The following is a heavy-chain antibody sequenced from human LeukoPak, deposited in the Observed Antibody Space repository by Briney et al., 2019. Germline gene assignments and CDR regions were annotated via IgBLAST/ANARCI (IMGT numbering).Heavy chain of an antibody. CDR1: GFTFGSYA. CDR2: ISGSGGST. V-gene: IGHV3-23*01. CDR3: AKDPDPMTTVTTAYFDY. Sequence: GGSMRLSCAASGFTFGSYAMSWVRQAPGKGLEWVSAISGSGGSTYYADSVKGRFTISRDNSKNTLYLQMNSLRAEDTAVYYCAKDPDPMTTVTTAYFDYRRQGTLVTVPP. J-gene: IGHJ4*02. D-gene: IGHD4-11*01.